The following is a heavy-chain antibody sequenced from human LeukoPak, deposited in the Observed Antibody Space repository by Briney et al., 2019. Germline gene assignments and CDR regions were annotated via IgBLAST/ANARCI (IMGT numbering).Heavy chain of an antibody. Sequence: SQTLSLTCTVSGGSINSGDYYWSWIRQPPGEGLEWIGFIDHSGSTYYNPSLKSRVTISTDRSKNQFSLNLKSVTAADTAMYYCAREAGVHWFDPWGQGTLVTVSS. J-gene: IGHJ5*02. CDR3: AREAGVHWFDP. CDR1: GGSINSGDYY. D-gene: IGHD3-10*01. CDR2: IDHSGST. V-gene: IGHV4-30-2*01.